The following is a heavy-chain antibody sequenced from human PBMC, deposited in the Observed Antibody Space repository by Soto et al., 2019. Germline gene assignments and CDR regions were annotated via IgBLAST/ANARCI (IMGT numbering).Heavy chain of an antibody. CDR3: VREVAPRGFDP. CDR2: TYYRSKWYN. D-gene: IGHD3-10*01. V-gene: IGHV6-1*01. Sequence: QTLSLTCAISGDSVSSNSALWNWIRQSPSRGLEWLGRTYYRSKWYNDYAVSVKGRISINPDTSKNQFSLQLNSVAPEDTAVYYCVREVAPRGFDPWGQGTLVTVSS. J-gene: IGHJ5*02. CDR1: GDSVSSNSAL.